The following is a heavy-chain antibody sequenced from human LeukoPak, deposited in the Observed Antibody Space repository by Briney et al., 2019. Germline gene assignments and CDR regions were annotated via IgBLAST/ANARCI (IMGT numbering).Heavy chain of an antibody. V-gene: IGHV1-2*02. D-gene: IGHD3-3*01. CDR2: INPNSGGT. CDR3: ARVGSYYDFWSGYYFAYYYYYMDV. J-gene: IGHJ6*03. Sequence: ASVKVSCKASGYTFTGYYMHWVRQAPGQGLEWMGWINPNSGGTNYAQKFQGRVTITRNTSISTAYMELSSLRSEDTAVYYCARVGSYYDFWSGYYFAYYYYYMDVWGKGTTVTVSS. CDR1: GYTFTGYY.